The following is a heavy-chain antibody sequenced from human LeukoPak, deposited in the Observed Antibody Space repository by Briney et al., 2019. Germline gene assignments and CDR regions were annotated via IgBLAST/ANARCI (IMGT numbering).Heavy chain of an antibody. CDR2: IYYSGST. Sequence: SSETLSLTCTVSGGSISSSSYYWGWIRQPPGKGLEWIGSIYYSGSTYYNPSLKSRVTISVDTSKDQFSLKLSSVTAADTAVYYCARDHLANLASRLFDPWGQGTLVTVSS. J-gene: IGHJ5*02. CDR1: GGSISSSSYY. V-gene: IGHV4-39*07. D-gene: IGHD3-3*01. CDR3: ARDHLANLASRLFDP.